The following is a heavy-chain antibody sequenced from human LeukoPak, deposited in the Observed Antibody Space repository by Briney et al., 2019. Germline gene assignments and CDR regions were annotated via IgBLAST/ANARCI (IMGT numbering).Heavy chain of an antibody. CDR3: AKGSSYYPFDY. Sequence: GRSLRLSCAASGFTFSSYGMHWVRQAPGKGLEWVAVIWYDGSNKYYADSVKGRFTISRDNSKNTLYLQMNSLRAEDTAVYYCAKGSSYYPFDYWGQGTLVTVSS. D-gene: IGHD1-26*01. CDR2: IWYDGSNK. J-gene: IGHJ4*02. CDR1: GFTFSSYG. V-gene: IGHV3-33*06.